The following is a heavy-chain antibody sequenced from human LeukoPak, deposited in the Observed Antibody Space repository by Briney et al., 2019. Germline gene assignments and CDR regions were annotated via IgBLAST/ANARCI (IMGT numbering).Heavy chain of an antibody. CDR3: ARGGWYGHRAYAFDI. CDR1: GFTFSSYA. J-gene: IGHJ3*02. Sequence: GGSLRLSCAASGFTFSSYAMSWVRQAPGKGLEWVSAISGSGGSTYYADSAKGRFTISRDNSKNTLYLQMNSLRAEDTAVYYCARGGWYGHRAYAFDIWGQGTMVTVSS. V-gene: IGHV3-23*01. D-gene: IGHD6-19*01. CDR2: ISGSGGST.